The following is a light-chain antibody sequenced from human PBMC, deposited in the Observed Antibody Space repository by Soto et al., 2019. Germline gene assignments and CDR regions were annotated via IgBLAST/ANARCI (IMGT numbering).Light chain of an antibody. CDR3: SSYTRSDTGV. Sequence: QSALTQPASVSGSPGQSITISCTGTSSDVGGYNYVSWYQQHPGKAPKLIIYDVSNRPSGVSNRFSGSKSGNTASLTISGLPAEDEADYYCSSYTRSDTGVFGGGTQLTVL. CDR1: SSDVGGYNY. V-gene: IGLV2-14*01. J-gene: IGLJ2*01. CDR2: DVS.